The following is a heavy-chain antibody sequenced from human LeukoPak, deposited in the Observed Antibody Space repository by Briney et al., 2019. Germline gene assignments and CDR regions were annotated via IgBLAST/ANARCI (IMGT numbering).Heavy chain of an antibody. CDR3: ARHLAGRIFTFNY. V-gene: IGHV4-59*01. CDR2: MYYSGTT. D-gene: IGHD6-19*01. CDR1: GGSISGYY. Sequence: PSETLSLSCTVSGGSISGYYWSWIRQPPGKGLEWIGYMYYSGTTTYSPSLKSRVTISLVTPKNQFSLKLNSVTAADTAVYYCARHLAGRIFTFNYWGQGTLVTVSS. J-gene: IGHJ4*02.